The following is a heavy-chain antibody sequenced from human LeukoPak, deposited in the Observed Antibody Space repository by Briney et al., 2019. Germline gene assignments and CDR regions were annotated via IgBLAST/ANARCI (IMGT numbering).Heavy chain of an antibody. CDR1: GFTFSSYS. CDR3: ARRKHYDYVWGSYRGFDY. CDR2: ISSSSSTI. V-gene: IGHV3-48*04. Sequence: GGSLRLSCAASGFTFSSYSMNWVRQAPGKGLEWVSYISSSSSTIYYADSVKGRFTISRDNAKNSLYLQMNSLRAEDTAVYYCARRKHYDYVWGSYRGFDYWGQGTLVTVSS. J-gene: IGHJ4*02. D-gene: IGHD3-16*02.